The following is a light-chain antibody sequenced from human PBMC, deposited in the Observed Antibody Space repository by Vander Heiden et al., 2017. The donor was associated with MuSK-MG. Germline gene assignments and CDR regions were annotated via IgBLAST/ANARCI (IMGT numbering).Light chain of an antibody. J-gene: IGKJ5*01. CDR1: ASVNRK. CDR3: QQYNNWPPIT. Sequence: EIVMTQSPATLSVSPGERAILSCRASASVNRKLAWYQHRPGQAPRLLIYGASTKAAGIPARFSGSGSGTEFTLTVSSLQSEDFAVYYYQQYNNWPPITFGQGTQLDIK. CDR2: GAS. V-gene: IGKV3-15*01.